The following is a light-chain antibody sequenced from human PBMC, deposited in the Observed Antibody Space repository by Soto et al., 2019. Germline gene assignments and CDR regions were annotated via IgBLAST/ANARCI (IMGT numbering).Light chain of an antibody. CDR1: SSDVGGYNY. V-gene: IGLV2-14*01. CDR3: SSYTGNNNVV. CDR2: DVS. Sequence: QSALTQPASVSGSPGQSITISCIGTSSDVGGYNYVSWYQKYPGKAPKLMIYDVSNRPSGVSNRFSGSKSGNTASLTISGLQAEDEADYFCSSYTGNNNVVFGGGTKLTVL. J-gene: IGLJ2*01.